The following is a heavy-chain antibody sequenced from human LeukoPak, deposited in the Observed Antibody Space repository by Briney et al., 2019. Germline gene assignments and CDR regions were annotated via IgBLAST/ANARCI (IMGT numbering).Heavy chain of an antibody. CDR1: GGSISSYY. CDR3: ARTGTRGNWFDP. Sequence: SETPSLTCTVSGGSISSYYWSWIRQPPGKGLEWIGYIYYSGSTNYNPSLKSRVTISVDTSRNQFSLKLSSVTAADTAVYYCARTGTRGNWFDPWGQGTLVTVSS. V-gene: IGHV4-59*01. D-gene: IGHD3-10*01. CDR2: IYYSGST. J-gene: IGHJ5*02.